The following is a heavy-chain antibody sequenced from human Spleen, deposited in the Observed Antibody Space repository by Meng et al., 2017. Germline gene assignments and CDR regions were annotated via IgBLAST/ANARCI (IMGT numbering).Heavy chain of an antibody. D-gene: IGHD6-6*01. CDR2: INPNSGGT. CDR1: GYTFTGYY. J-gene: IGHJ4*02. V-gene: IGHV1-2*06. Sequence: QVQRVQAGAEVKKPGASVKVSCKASGYTFTGYYMHWVRQAPGQGLEWMGRINPNSGGTNYAQKFQGRVTMTRDTSISTAYMELSRLRSDDTAVYYCARQYSSSLRIFDYWGQGTLVTVSS. CDR3: ARQYSSSLRIFDY.